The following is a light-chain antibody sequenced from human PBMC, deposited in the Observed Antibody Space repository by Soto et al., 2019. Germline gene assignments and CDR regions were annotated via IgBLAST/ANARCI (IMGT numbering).Light chain of an antibody. CDR1: QSVSSN. J-gene: IGKJ1*01. CDR2: GAS. CDR3: QQYNNWPAT. Sequence: EIVMRQSPATLSVSPGERVTLSCRSSQSVSSNLAWYEQTPGQAPRLXIYGASTRDTGIPARFSRSGAGPACTRAISSLQSEDVAVDCCQQYNNWPATFGQGTKVDIK. V-gene: IGKV3-15*01.